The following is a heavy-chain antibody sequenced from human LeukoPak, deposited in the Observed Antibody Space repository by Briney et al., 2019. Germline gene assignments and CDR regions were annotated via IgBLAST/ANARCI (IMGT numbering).Heavy chain of an antibody. CDR2: IKEDGSEK. D-gene: IGHD2-15*01. CDR3: AGEGYCSGGSCYYFDY. Sequence: PGGSLRLSCAASGFTFSTYWMSWVRRAPGKGLEWVANIKEDGSEKYYVDSVKGRFSISRDNAKKSLYLQTSSLRAEDTAVYYCAGEGYCSGGSCYYFDYWGQGTLVTVSS. J-gene: IGHJ4*02. CDR1: GFTFSTYW. V-gene: IGHV3-7*03.